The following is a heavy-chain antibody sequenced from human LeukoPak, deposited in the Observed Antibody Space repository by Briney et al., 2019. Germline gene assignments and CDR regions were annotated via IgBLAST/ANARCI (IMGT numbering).Heavy chain of an antibody. D-gene: IGHD3-9*01. J-gene: IGHJ4*02. Sequence: GGSLRLSCAASGFTFSSYAMSWVRQAPGKGLEWVSAISGSGGSTYYADSVKGRFTISRDNSKNTLYLQMNSLRAEDTAVYYCAKDPFVLRYFDWLSNFDYWGQGTLVTVSS. CDR3: AKDPFVLRYFDWLSNFDY. V-gene: IGHV3-23*01. CDR2: ISGSGGST. CDR1: GFTFSSYA.